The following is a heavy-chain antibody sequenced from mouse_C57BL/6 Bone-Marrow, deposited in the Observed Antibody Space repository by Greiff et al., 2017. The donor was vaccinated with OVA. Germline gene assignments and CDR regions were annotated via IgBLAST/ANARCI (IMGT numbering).Heavy chain of an antibody. D-gene: IGHD2-5*01. V-gene: IGHV1-15*01. J-gene: IGHJ2*01. Sequence: VQLQQSGAELVRPGASVTLSCKASGYTFTDYEMHWVKQTPVHGLEWIGAIDPETGGTAYNQKFKGKAILTADKSSSTAYMERRSLTSEDSAVYYCTRSDSNYGDFDYWGQGTTLTVSS. CDR3: TRSDSNYGDFDY. CDR2: IDPETGGT. CDR1: GYTFTDYE.